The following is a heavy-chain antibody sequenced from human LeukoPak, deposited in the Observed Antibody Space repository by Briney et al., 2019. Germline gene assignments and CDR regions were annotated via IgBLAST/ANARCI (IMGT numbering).Heavy chain of an antibody. CDR2: ISNDGTTT. J-gene: IGHJ4*02. CDR3: TRVRYTSGSSFFDY. Sequence: GGSLRLSCAASGFTFSNAWMSWVRQAPGKGLVWVSHISNDGTTTDYADSVNGRFTISRDNAKNTLYLQMNSLRAEDTAVFYCTRVRYTSGSSFFDYWGQGTLVTVSS. CDR1: GFTFSNAW. V-gene: IGHV3-74*01. D-gene: IGHD6-19*01.